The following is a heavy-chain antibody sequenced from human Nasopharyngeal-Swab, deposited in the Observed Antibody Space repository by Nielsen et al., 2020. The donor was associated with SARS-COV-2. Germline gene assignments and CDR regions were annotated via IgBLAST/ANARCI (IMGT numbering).Heavy chain of an antibody. CDR1: GYTLTELS. J-gene: IGHJ6*02. CDR2: FDPEDGET. D-gene: IGHD3-10*02. CDR3: ATSSVFGELLGYYYGMDV. V-gene: IGHV1-24*01. Sequence: ASVKVSCQVSGYTLTELSMHWVRQAPGKGLEWMGGFDPEDGETIYAQKFQGRVTMTEDTSTDTAYMELSSLRSEDTAVYYCATSSVFGELLGYYYGMDVWGQGTTVTVSS.